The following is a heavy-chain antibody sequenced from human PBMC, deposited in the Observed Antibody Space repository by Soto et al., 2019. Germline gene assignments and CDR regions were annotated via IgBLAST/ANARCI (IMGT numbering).Heavy chain of an antibody. J-gene: IGHJ5*02. Sequence: EVQLLESGGGLVQPGGSLRLSCAASGFTFSSYAMSWVRQAPGKGLEWVSAISGSGGRTYYADSVKGRFTISSDNSKNSLYLQMNSLRAEDTAVYYCASVALNSGYVNWFDPLGQGTLVTVSS. CDR3: ASVALNSGYVNWFDP. CDR2: ISGSGGRT. D-gene: IGHD5-12*01. CDR1: GFTFSSYA. V-gene: IGHV3-23*01.